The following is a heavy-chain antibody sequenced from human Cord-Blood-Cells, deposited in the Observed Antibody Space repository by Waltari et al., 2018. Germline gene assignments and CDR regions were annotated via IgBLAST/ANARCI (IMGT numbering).Heavy chain of an antibody. J-gene: IGHJ3*02. CDR2: IKHSGST. V-gene: IGHV4-34*01. Sequence: QVQLQPWGAGLLKPSETLSLTCAVYGGSFSGYYWCWLRQPPGKGLAWIGEIKHSGSTNYNPSLKSRVTISVDTSKNQFSLKLSSVTASDTAVYYCARFPGRDAFDIWGQGTMVTVSS. CDR1: GGSFSGYY. D-gene: IGHD3-10*01. CDR3: ARFPGRDAFDI.